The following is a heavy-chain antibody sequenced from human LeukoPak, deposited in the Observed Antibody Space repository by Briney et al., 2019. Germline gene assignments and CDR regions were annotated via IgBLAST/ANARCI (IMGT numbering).Heavy chain of an antibody. V-gene: IGHV3-20*04. CDR2: INWNGGST. Sequence: PGGSLRLSCAASGFTFDDYGMSWVRQAPGKGLEWVSGINWNGGSTGYADSVKGRFTISRDNAKNSLYLQMNSLRAEDTAVYYCARDLRYASGSYYQSDYWGQGTLVTVSS. D-gene: IGHD1-26*01. CDR3: ARDLRYASGSYYQSDY. J-gene: IGHJ4*02. CDR1: GFTFDDYG.